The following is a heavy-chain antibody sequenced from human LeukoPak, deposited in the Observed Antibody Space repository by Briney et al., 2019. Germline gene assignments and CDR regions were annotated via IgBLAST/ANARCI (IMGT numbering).Heavy chain of an antibody. CDR3: ARGITISGSGMFDY. D-gene: IGHD3-9*01. Sequence: ASVKVSCKPSGYTFTGYYIHWVRQAPGQGLEWMGWINPNSGATNYAQKFQGRVAMTRDMSISTAYMELSGLTYDDAAVYHCARGITISGSGMFDYWGQGTLVTVSS. CDR2: INPNSGAT. CDR1: GYTFTGYY. V-gene: IGHV1-2*02. J-gene: IGHJ4*02.